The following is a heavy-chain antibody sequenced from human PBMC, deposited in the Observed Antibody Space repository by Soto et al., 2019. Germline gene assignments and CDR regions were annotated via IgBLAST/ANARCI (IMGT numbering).Heavy chain of an antibody. CDR3: ARVGYCNTTNCLFYYSHYGMDV. D-gene: IGHD2-2*01. Sequence: QVQLVQSGAEVKKPGSSVKVSCKASGDSFNSYAISWVRQAPRQGLEWMGGIIPIFHTANHAQKFQARVTMTADESASTAYMELSGLRSEDTAVYYCARVGYCNTTNCLFYYSHYGMDVWGQGTTVTVS. V-gene: IGHV1-69*01. CDR1: GDSFNSYA. J-gene: IGHJ6*02. CDR2: IIPIFHTA.